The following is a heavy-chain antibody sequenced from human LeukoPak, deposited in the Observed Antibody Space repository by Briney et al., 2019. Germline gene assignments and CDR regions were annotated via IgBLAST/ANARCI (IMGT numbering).Heavy chain of an antibody. Sequence: ASVKVSCKASGYTLTSYGISWVRQAPGQGLEWMGWISAYNGNTRYAQKLQGRGTMTTDSSTSTAYMELRSLRSEDTAVYYCARDPKDDTSGYYYFDYWGQGTLVTVSS. CDR1: GYTLTSYG. D-gene: IGHD3-22*01. V-gene: IGHV1-18*01. CDR2: ISAYNGNT. J-gene: IGHJ4*02. CDR3: ARDPKDDTSGYYYFDY.